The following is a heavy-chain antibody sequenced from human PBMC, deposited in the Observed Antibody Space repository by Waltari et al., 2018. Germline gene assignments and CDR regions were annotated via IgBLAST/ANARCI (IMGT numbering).Heavy chain of an antibody. CDR3: SVSLNH. CDR1: GFTFSNYW. CDR2: IKQDGSES. V-gene: IGHV3-7*01. J-gene: IGHJ5*02. Sequence: EVQLVESGGGLVQPGGSLRLSCAASGFTFSNYWMDWVRQAPGKGLEWVANIKQDGSESHYVDSVKGRFTFSRDNAQNLLYLQIDSLRDEDTAVYYCSVSLNHWGQGTLVTVSS.